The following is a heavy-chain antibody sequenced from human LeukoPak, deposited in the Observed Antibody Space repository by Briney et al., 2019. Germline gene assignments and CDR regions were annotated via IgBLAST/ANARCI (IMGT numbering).Heavy chain of an antibody. Sequence: GGSLRLSCAASGFTFSSYGMHWVRQAPGKGLEWVAVISYDGSNKYYADSVKGRFTISRDNSKNTLYLQMNSLRAEDTAVYYCAKEDSSGWSRWGQGTLVTVSS. CDR2: ISYDGSNK. D-gene: IGHD6-19*01. J-gene: IGHJ4*02. CDR3: AKEDSSGWSR. CDR1: GFTFSSYG. V-gene: IGHV3-30*18.